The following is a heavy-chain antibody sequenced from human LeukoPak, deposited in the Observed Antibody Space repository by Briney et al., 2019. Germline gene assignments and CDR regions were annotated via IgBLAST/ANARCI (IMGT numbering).Heavy chain of an antibody. J-gene: IGHJ3*02. CDR2: INPNSGGT. Sequence: ASVKGSCKASGYTFTGYYMHWVRHAPGQGLEWMGWINPNSGGTNYAQKIQGRVTMTRDTSISTAYVEVSRLTSDDTAVYYCARDPWLGAFDIWGEGTMVTVSS. D-gene: IGHD3-10*01. CDR3: ARDPWLGAFDI. CDR1: GYTFTGYY. V-gene: IGHV1-2*02.